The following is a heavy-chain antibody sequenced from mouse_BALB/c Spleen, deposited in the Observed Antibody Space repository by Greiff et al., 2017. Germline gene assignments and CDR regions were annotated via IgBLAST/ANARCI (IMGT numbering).Heavy chain of an antibody. Sequence: DVMLVESGGGLVQPGGSLKLSCAASGFTFSSYGMSWVRQTPDKRLELVATINSNGGSTYYPDSVKGRFTISRDNAKNTLYLQMSSLKSEDTAVYYCKLTGPMDYWGQGTSVTVSS. D-gene: IGHD4-1*01. CDR3: KLTGPMDY. V-gene: IGHV5-6-3*01. CDR1: GFTFSSYG. J-gene: IGHJ4*01. CDR2: INSNGGST.